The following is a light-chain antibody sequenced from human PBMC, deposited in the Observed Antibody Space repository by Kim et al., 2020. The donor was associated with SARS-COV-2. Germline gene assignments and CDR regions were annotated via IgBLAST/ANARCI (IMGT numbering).Light chain of an antibody. Sequence: QSALTQPASVSGSPGQSITISCTGTSSDVGGYKHVSWYQQHPGKAPKLMTYDVSKRPSGVSNRFSGSKSGNTASLTISGLQAEDEADYYCSSYAGSTTLVFGGGTQLTVL. V-gene: IGLV2-14*03. CDR3: SSYAGSTTLV. CDR2: DVS. J-gene: IGLJ2*01. CDR1: SSDVGGYKH.